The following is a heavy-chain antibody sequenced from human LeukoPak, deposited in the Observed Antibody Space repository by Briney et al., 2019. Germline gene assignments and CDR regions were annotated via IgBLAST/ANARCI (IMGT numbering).Heavy chain of an antibody. V-gene: IGHV4-59*01. Sequence: SETLSLTCTVSGGSISSYYWSWIRQPPGKGLEWIGYIYYSGSTNYNPPLKSRVTISVDTSKNQFSLKLRSVTAADTAVYYCAGGYCSGGSCSVSLYYYYMDVWGKGTTVTVSS. J-gene: IGHJ6*03. CDR3: AGGYCSGGSCSVSLYYYYMDV. CDR1: GGSISSYY. D-gene: IGHD2-15*01. CDR2: IYYSGST.